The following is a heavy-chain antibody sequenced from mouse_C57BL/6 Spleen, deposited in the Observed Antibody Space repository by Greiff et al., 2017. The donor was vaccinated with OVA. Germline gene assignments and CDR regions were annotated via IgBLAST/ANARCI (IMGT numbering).Heavy chain of an antibody. Sequence: VQLQQSGAELARPGASVKLSCKASGYTFTSYGISWVKQRTGQGLEWIGEIYPRSGNTYYNEKFKGKATLTADKSSSTAYMELSSLTSEDSAVYFCARWDTTGPDFDYWGQGTTLTVSS. CDR2: IYPRSGNT. V-gene: IGHV1-81*01. CDR1: GYTFTSYG. CDR3: ARWDTTGPDFDY. D-gene: IGHD1-1*01. J-gene: IGHJ2*01.